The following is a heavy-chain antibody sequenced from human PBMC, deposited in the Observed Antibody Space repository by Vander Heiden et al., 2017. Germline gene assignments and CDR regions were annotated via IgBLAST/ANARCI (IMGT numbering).Heavy chain of an antibody. Sequence: QLQLVESGGGLVKPGGSLRLSCAASGFTFIDYYMSWIRQAPGKGLEWVSYISSSGSTIYYADSVKGRFTISRDNAKKSLYLQMNSLRAEDTAVYYCAIAYYYDSSGYNDAFDIWGQGTMVTVSS. D-gene: IGHD3-22*01. CDR3: AIAYYYDSSGYNDAFDI. CDR1: GFTFIDYY. CDR2: ISSSGSTI. J-gene: IGHJ3*02. V-gene: IGHV3-11*01.